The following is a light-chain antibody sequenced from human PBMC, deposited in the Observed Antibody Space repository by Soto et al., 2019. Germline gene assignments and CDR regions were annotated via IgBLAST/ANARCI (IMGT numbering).Light chain of an antibody. Sequence: DIQMTQSPSTLSASVGDRVTITCRASQRISCWLAWYQQKPGKAPKILISDASILENGVPSRFSGTGSGTEFTLTISNLQPDDFATYFCQQYNSFSLITFGQGTRLEIK. J-gene: IGKJ5*01. V-gene: IGKV1-5*01. CDR1: QRISCW. CDR2: DAS. CDR3: QQYNSFSLIT.